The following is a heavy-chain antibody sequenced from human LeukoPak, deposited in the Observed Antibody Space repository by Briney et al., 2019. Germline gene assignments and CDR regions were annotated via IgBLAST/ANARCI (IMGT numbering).Heavy chain of an antibody. J-gene: IGHJ4*02. V-gene: IGHV3-21*01. CDR2: ISSGSSYI. CDR3: ARDEANPYGSGSNLDY. D-gene: IGHD3-10*01. CDR1: GFTFSSYS. Sequence: GGSLRLSCAASGFTFSSYSMNWVRQAPGKGLEWVSSISSGSSYIYYADSVKGRFTISRDNAKNSLYLQMHSLRAEDTAVYYCARDEANPYGSGSNLDYWGQGTLVSVSS.